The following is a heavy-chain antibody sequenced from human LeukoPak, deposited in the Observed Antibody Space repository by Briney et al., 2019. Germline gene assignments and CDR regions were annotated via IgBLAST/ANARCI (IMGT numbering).Heavy chain of an antibody. CDR2: ISYDGSNK. Sequence: GGSLRLSCAASGFTFSSYGMHWVRQAPGKGLEWVAVISYDGSNKYYADSVKGRFTISRDNSKNMLFLQMSSLRAEDTAVYYCAKDLRGAGFDYWGQGNLVTVSS. J-gene: IGHJ4*02. CDR3: AKDLRGAGFDY. CDR1: GFTFSSYG. V-gene: IGHV3-30*18. D-gene: IGHD1-26*01.